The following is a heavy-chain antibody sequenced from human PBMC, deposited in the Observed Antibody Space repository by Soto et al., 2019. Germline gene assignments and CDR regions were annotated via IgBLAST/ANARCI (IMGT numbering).Heavy chain of an antibody. Sequence: GESLKISCNGSGYSFTNYLIGWVRQMPGKGLEWMGLIYPGDSDTRYSPSFEGQVTISADKSISTAYLQWSGLKASDTAMYYCARRKASSTTSLSFRAGFDYWGQGTLVTVYS. CDR1: GYSFTNYL. CDR2: IYPGDSDT. D-gene: IGHD2-2*01. CDR3: ARRKASSTTSLSFRAGFDY. V-gene: IGHV5-51*01. J-gene: IGHJ4*02.